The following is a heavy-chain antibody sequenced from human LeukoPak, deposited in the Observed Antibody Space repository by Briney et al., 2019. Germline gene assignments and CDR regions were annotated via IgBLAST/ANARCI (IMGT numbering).Heavy chain of an antibody. Sequence: PSETLSPTCTVSGGSISSGDYYWSWIRQPPGKALEWIGYIYYSGSTYYNPSLKSRVTISVDTSKNQFSLKLSSVTAADTAVYYCARVLYGSGSYADYWGQGTLVTVSS. V-gene: IGHV4-30-4*08. J-gene: IGHJ4*02. CDR2: IYYSGST. CDR3: ARVLYGSGSYADY. D-gene: IGHD3-10*01. CDR1: GGSISSGDYY.